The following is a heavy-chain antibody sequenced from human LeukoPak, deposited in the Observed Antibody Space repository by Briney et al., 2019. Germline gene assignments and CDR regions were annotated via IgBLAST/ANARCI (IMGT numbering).Heavy chain of an antibody. CDR1: GFTFSSYG. Sequence: GGSLRLSCAASGFTFSSYGMHWVRQAPGKGLEWVAVIWYGGSNKYYADSVKGRFTISRDNSKNTLYLQMNSLRAEDTAVYYCAKGRPGGSGVYWGQGTLVTVSS. V-gene: IGHV3-33*06. D-gene: IGHD3-10*01. CDR2: IWYGGSNK. J-gene: IGHJ4*02. CDR3: AKGRPGGSGVY.